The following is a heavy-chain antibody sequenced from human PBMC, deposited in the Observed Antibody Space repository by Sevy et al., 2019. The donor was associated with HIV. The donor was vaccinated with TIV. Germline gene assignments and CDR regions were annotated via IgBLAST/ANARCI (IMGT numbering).Heavy chain of an antibody. CDR1: EFTFSSYS. D-gene: IGHD4-17*01. J-gene: IGHJ3*02. CDR3: ARGTHDYGDYDRDAFDI. V-gene: IGHV3-21*01. Sequence: GGSLRLSCATSEFTFSSYSMNWVRQAPGNGLEWVSSISGGGTYIYYAYSVKGRFTISRDNAKNSLSLQMNSLRAEDTAVYYCARGTHDYGDYDRDAFDIWGQGTMVTVSS. CDR2: ISGGGTYI.